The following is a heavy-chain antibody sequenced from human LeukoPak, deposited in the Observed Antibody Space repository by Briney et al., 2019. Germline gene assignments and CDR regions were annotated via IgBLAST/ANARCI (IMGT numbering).Heavy chain of an antibody. V-gene: IGHV3-7*03. Sequence: GGSLRLSCVASGFTFTNYWMNWVRQAPGKGLEWVASIKQDGSQKSYVDSVKGRFTISRDNAKNSLSLQMNSLRVEDTAVYYCTRDHITSWQIDFWGQGTMVTVSS. CDR2: IKQDGSQK. CDR1: GFTFTNYW. CDR3: TRDHITSWQIDF. J-gene: IGHJ4*02. D-gene: IGHD2-2*01.